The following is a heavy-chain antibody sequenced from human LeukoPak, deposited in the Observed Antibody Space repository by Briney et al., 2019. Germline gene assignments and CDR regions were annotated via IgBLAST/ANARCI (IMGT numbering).Heavy chain of an antibody. V-gene: IGHV4-59*01. Sequence: SETLSLTCTVSGGSISSYYWSWIRQPPGKGLEWIGYIYYSGSTNYNPSLRSRVTISVDTSKNQFSLKLSSVTAADTAVYYCARARPGHAFDIWGQGTMVTVSS. D-gene: IGHD6-6*01. CDR1: GGSISSYY. CDR2: IYYSGST. CDR3: ARARPGHAFDI. J-gene: IGHJ3*02.